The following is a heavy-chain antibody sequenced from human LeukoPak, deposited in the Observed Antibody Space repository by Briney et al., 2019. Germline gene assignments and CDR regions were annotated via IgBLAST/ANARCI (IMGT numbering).Heavy chain of an antibody. V-gene: IGHV3-23*01. Sequence: GGSLRLSCAASGFTFSDYYMSWIRQAPGKGLEWVSAISGSGGSTYYADSVKGRFTISRDNSKNTLYLQMNGLRAEDTAVYYCAKDLGTAMVPFDYWGQGTLVTVSS. D-gene: IGHD5-18*01. CDR1: GFTFSDYY. CDR3: AKDLGTAMVPFDY. CDR2: ISGSGGST. J-gene: IGHJ4*02.